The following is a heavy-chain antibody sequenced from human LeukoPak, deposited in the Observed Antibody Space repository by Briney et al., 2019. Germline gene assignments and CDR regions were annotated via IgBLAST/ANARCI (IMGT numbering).Heavy chain of an antibody. D-gene: IGHD6-13*01. CDR1: GFTLSTNA. CDR2: ISGSGAST. V-gene: IGHV3-23*01. Sequence: PGGSLRLSCLTSGFTLSTNAMSWVRQAPGKGLEWISGISGSGASTYYADSVKGRFTISRDNSKNTLYLQMNSLRAEDTAVYYCARAGSSSLPTPDYWGQGTLVTVSS. J-gene: IGHJ4*02. CDR3: ARAGSSSLPTPDY.